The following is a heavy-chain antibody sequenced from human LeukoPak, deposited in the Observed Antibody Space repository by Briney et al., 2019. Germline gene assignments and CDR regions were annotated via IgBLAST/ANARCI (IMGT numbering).Heavy chain of an antibody. D-gene: IGHD2-21*01. Sequence: PGGSLRLSCAASGFNFSTYTMNSVRQAPGQGLEWVSSISDSSSYIFYADLVKGHFTISRDDAKNSLYLQMNSLRAEDTAVYYCARVVYCGGHNCKFHFDFWGQGTLVTVSS. CDR3: ARVVYCGGHNCKFHFDF. CDR2: ISDSSSYI. V-gene: IGHV3-21*01. J-gene: IGHJ4*02. CDR1: GFNFSTYT.